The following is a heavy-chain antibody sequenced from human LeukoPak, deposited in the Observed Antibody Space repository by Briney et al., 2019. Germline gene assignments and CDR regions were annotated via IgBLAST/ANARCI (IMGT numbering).Heavy chain of an antibody. J-gene: IGHJ4*02. CDR2: ISAYNGNT. D-gene: IGHD6-13*01. V-gene: IGHV1-18*01. Sequence: GASVKVSCKASGYTFTSYGISWVRQAPGQGLEWMGWISAYNGNTNYAQKLQGRVTMTTDTSTSTAYMELRSLRSDDTAVYYCARDQGIAASGGDFDYWGQGTLVTVSS. CDR1: GYTFTSYG. CDR3: ARDQGIAASGGDFDY.